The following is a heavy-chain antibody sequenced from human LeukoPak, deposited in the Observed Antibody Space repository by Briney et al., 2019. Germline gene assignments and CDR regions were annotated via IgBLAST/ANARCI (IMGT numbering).Heavy chain of an antibody. CDR1: GFTFSSYW. CDR3: ARVRDDYTYFGC. CDR2: LNSDGSRT. V-gene: IGHV3-74*01. Sequence: PGGSLRLSCAASGFTFSSYWMHWVRQAPGKGLMWVSRLNSDGSRTTYADSVRGRFTISRDNAKSTLYLQMNSLRAEDTAVYYCARVRDDYTYFGCWGQGTLVTVSS. J-gene: IGHJ4*02. D-gene: IGHD4-11*01.